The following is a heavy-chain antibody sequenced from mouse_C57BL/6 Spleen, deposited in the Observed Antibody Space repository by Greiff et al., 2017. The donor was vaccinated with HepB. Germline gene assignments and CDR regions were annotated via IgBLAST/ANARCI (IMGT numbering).Heavy chain of an antibody. CDR1: GFTFSSYA. CDR2: ISSGGDYI. D-gene: IGHD2-4*01. V-gene: IGHV5-9-1*02. CDR3: TRDDYDGYYFDY. J-gene: IGHJ2*01. Sequence: EVMLVESGEGLVKPGGSLKLSCAASGFTFSSYAMSWVRQTPEKRLEWVAYISSGGDYIYYADTVKGRFTISRDNARNTLYLQMSSLKSEDTAMYYCTRDDYDGYYFDYWGQGTTLTVSS.